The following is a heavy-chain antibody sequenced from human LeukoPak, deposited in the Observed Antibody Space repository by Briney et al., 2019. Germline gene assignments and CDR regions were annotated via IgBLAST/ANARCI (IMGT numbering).Heavy chain of an antibody. Sequence: ASVKFSCKASGYTFTGYYMHWVRQAPGQGLEWMGWINPNSGGTNYAQKFQGRVTMTRDTSISTAYMELSRLRSDDTAVYYCARDRLRGYCSSTSCYNPAAYFQHWGQGTLVTVSS. CDR2: INPNSGGT. V-gene: IGHV1-2*02. D-gene: IGHD2-2*02. J-gene: IGHJ1*01. CDR1: GYTFTGYY. CDR3: ARDRLRGYCSSTSCYNPAAYFQH.